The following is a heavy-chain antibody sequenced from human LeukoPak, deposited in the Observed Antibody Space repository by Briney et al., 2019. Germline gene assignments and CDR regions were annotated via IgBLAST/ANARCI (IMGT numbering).Heavy chain of an antibody. CDR2: IYYSGST. D-gene: IGHD2-8*01. Sequence: SETLSLTCSVSGGSISSYYWSWLRQPPGKGLEWIGYIYYSGSTNYNPSLKSRVTISVDTSKNQFSLKLSAVTAADTAVYYCARVGYCTNGVCYSLFDYWGQGTLVTVSS. V-gene: IGHV4-59*01. J-gene: IGHJ4*02. CDR3: ARVGYCTNGVCYSLFDY. CDR1: GGSISSYY.